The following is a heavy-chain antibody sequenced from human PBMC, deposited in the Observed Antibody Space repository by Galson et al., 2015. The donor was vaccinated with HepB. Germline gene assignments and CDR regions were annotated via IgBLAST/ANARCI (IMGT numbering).Heavy chain of an antibody. Sequence: SLRLSCAASGFTFSDYYMSWIRQAPGKGLEWISHISSSGSYTNYADSVKGRFTISRDNAKNSLYLQMNSLRADDTAVYYCARDVDPLDYWGQGTLVTVSS. CDR1: GFTFSDYY. D-gene: IGHD2-21*01. CDR2: ISSSGSYT. J-gene: IGHJ4*02. V-gene: IGHV3-11*06. CDR3: ARDVDPLDY.